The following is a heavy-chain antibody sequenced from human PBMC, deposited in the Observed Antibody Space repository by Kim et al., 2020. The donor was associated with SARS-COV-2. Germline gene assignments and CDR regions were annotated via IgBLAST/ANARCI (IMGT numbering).Heavy chain of an antibody. V-gene: IGHV1-69*13. D-gene: IGHD3-10*01. CDR2: IIPIFGTA. CDR3: ARGAVRGVNWFDP. Sequence: SVKVSCKASGGTFSSYAISWVRQAPGQGLEWMGGIIPIFGTANYAQKFQGRVTITADESTSTAYMELSSLRSEDTAVYYCARGAVRGVNWFDPWGQGTLVTVSS. CDR1: GGTFSSYA. J-gene: IGHJ5*02.